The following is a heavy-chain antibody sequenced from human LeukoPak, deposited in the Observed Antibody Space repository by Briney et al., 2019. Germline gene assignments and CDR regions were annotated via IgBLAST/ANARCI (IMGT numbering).Heavy chain of an antibody. CDR2: IKQDGSEK. Sequence: GGSLRLSCAASGFTFSNYWMSWVRQAPGKGLEWVANIKQDGSEKYYVDSVKGRFTISRDNAKNSLYLEMNSLRAEDTAVYYCASSLAYCGGDCRLGDYWGQRTLVTVSS. J-gene: IGHJ4*02. V-gene: IGHV3-7*01. CDR3: ASSLAYCGGDCRLGDY. D-gene: IGHD2-21*02. CDR1: GFTFSNYW.